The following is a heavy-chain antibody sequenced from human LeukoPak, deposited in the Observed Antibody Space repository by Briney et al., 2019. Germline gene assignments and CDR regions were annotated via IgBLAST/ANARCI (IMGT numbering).Heavy chain of an antibody. V-gene: IGHV3-33*06. CDR1: GFTFSSYG. J-gene: IGHJ4*02. D-gene: IGHD2-2*01. CDR3: AKEGDYCSSSGCHKRGIDY. CDR2: IWYDGSHD. Sequence: PGGSLRLSCAASGFTFSSYGMHRVRQAPGKGLEWVAVIWYDGSHDTYTDSVKGRFTVSRDNFKNVLHLQMNSLRVEDTAVYYCAKEGDYCSSSGCHKRGIDYWGQGTLVTVSS.